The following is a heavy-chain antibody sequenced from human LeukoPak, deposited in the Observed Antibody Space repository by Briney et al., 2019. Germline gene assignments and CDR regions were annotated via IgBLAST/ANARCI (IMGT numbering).Heavy chain of an antibody. V-gene: IGHV4-59*01. CDR1: GGSISSYY. Sequence: SETLSLTCTVSGGSISSYYWSWIRQPPGKGLEWIGYIYYSGSTNYNPSLKSRVTISVDTSKNQFSLKLSSVTAADTAVYYCARVWCSGGSCYSEELGWFDSWGQGTLVTASS. D-gene: IGHD2-15*01. CDR2: IYYSGST. CDR3: ARVWCSGGSCYSEELGWFDS. J-gene: IGHJ5*01.